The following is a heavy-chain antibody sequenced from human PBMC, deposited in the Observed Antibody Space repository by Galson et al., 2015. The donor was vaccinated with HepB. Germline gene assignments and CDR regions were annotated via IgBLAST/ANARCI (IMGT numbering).Heavy chain of an antibody. Sequence: SLRLSCAASGFTFRRYWMNWVRQAPGKGPEWVANINQDGSEKYYVDSVEGRFTISRDNANNSLYLELSSLRAEDTALYYCARGNGDSHDYWGQGTLVTVSS. J-gene: IGHJ4*02. CDR3: ARGNGDSHDY. V-gene: IGHV3-7*03. CDR2: INQDGSEK. D-gene: IGHD4-17*01. CDR1: GFTFRRYW.